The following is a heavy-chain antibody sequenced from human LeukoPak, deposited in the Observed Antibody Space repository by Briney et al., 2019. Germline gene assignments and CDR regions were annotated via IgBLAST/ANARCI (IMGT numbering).Heavy chain of an antibody. D-gene: IGHD6-13*01. Sequence: PSETLSLTCTVSGGSISSYYWSWIRQSPGKGLEWIGYSGSTNYNPSLKSQVIISVDTSKNQFSLKLSSVTAADTAVYYCASSLAAADNFDYWGQGTLVTVSS. J-gene: IGHJ4*02. CDR2: SGST. CDR3: ASSLAAADNFDY. V-gene: IGHV4-59*01. CDR1: GGSISSYY.